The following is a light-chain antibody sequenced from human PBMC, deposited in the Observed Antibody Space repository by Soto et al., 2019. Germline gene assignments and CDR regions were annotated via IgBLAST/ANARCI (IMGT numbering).Light chain of an antibody. Sequence: SSLSASVGDRVTITCRASQSISSYLNWYQQKPGKAPKLLIYAASSLQSGVPSRFSGSGSGTDFTLTISSLQPEDFATYYCQQSYSTPQTFGPGTNVDIK. CDR3: QQSYSTPQT. J-gene: IGKJ3*01. V-gene: IGKV1-39*01. CDR1: QSISSY. CDR2: AAS.